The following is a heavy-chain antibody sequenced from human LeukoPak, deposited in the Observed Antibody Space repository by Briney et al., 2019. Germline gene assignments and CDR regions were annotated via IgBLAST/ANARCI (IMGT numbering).Heavy chain of an antibody. J-gene: IGHJ4*02. D-gene: IGHD1-26*01. V-gene: IGHV3-21*01. Sequence: GGSLRLSCAASGFTFSIYNLNWVRQAPGKGLEWVSSISTSTTDIYYADSVKGRFTISRDNAKNSLYLQMNSLRAEDTAVYYCARMGATRYYFDYWGQGTLVTVSS. CDR1: GFTFSIYN. CDR2: ISTSTTDI. CDR3: ARMGATRYYFDY.